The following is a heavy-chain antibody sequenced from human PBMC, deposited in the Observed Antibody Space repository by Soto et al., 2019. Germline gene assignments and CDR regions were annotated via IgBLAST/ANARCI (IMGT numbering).Heavy chain of an antibody. J-gene: IGHJ5*02. Sequence: QVQLQESGPGLVRPSETLSLTCTVSGGSISRYFWSWIRQSPGKGLEWIGYIFYTGSTTYNPALKSRVTISIGTSNNQFSLKLSSLTAAETAVYYCAHFSDLEWFDPWGQGTLVTVSS. D-gene: IGHD2-21*01. V-gene: IGHV4-59*01. CDR3: AHFSDLEWFDP. CDR2: IFYTGST. CDR1: GGSISRYF.